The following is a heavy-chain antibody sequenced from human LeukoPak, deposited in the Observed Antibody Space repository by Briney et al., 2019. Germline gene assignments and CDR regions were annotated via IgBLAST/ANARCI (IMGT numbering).Heavy chain of an antibody. D-gene: IGHD6-19*01. Sequence: SETLSLTCTVSGGSISSGGYYWSWIRQHPGKGLEWIGYIYYSGSTYYNPSLKSRVTISVDTSKNQFSLKLSSVTAADTAGYYCARDGSGCLDYWGQGTLVTVSS. J-gene: IGHJ4*02. CDR3: ARDGSGCLDY. V-gene: IGHV4-31*03. CDR1: GGSISSGGYY. CDR2: IYYSGST.